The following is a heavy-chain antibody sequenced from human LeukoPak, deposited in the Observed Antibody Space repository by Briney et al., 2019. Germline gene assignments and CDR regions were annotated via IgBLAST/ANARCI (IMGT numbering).Heavy chain of an antibody. CDR3: ARDQYDTWSRRGNFDS. Sequence: PGGSLRLSCVASGFTFGEYWMSWVRQAPGKGLGWVANIKLDGSERNYVDSVKGRFTISRDNTKNSLYLQMNSLRAEDTAVFYCARDQYDTWSRRGNFDSWGQGTLVIVSS. CDR1: GFTFGEYW. D-gene: IGHD3-3*01. V-gene: IGHV3-7*03. CDR2: IKLDGSER. J-gene: IGHJ4*02.